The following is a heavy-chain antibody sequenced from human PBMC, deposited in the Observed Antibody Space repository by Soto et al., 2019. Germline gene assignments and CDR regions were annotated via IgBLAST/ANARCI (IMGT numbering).Heavy chain of an antibody. CDR1: GGSISSGGYY. D-gene: IGHD2-2*01. V-gene: IGHV4-31*03. CDR2: IHYSGST. CDR3: ARGGVLPAASLDY. J-gene: IGHJ4*02. Sequence: PSETLSLTCTVSGGSISSGGYYWSWIRQRPGKGLEWIGDIHYSGSTFYNPSLKSRVTISVDTSENQFSLKLSSMTAADTAVYYCARGGVLPAASLDYWGQGNLVTVSS.